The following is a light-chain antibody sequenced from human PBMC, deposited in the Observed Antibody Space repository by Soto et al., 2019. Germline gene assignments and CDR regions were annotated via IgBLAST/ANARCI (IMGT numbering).Light chain of an antibody. J-gene: IGKJ2*01. CDR2: AAS. Sequence: DIQMTQSPSSLSASVGDRVTITCRASQSISSYLNWYQQKPGKAPKLLIYAASSLQSGVPSRFSGSGSGTYFTLTTSSLQPEDFATYYCQQSYSTPYTFGQATKLEIK. CDR3: QQSYSTPYT. CDR1: QSISSY. V-gene: IGKV1-39*01.